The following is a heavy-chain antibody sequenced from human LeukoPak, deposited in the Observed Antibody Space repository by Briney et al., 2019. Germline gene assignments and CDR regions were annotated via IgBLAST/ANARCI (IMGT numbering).Heavy chain of an antibody. CDR1: GGSISSSSYY. Sequence: PSETLSLTCTVSGGSISSSSYYWGWIRQPPGKGLEWIGSIYYSGSTYYNPSLKSRVTISVDTSKNQFSLKLSSVTAADTAVYYCARGVHNLYFDYWGQGTLVTVSS. V-gene: IGHV4-39*07. CDR2: IYYSGST. CDR3: ARGVHNLYFDY. J-gene: IGHJ4*02.